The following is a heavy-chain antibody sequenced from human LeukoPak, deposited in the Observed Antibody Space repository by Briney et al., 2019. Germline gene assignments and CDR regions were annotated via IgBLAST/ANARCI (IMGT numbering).Heavy chain of an antibody. Sequence: GGSLRLSCAASGFAFSNYWMSWVRQAPGKGLEWVANMNEDGSEKNHVDSVKGRFTISRDNAQDSLYLQMNSLRAEDTAVYYCARDRGYSNFDYWGQGTLLTVSS. CDR3: ARDRGYSNFDY. CDR2: MNEDGSEK. CDR1: GFAFSNYW. J-gene: IGHJ4*02. D-gene: IGHD4-11*01. V-gene: IGHV3-7*01.